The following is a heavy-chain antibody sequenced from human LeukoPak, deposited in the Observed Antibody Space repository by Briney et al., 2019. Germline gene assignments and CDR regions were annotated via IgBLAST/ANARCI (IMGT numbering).Heavy chain of an antibody. J-gene: IGHJ3*02. D-gene: IGHD1-26*01. CDR2: IIPIFGTA. CDR1: GSTISSYA. Sequence: ASEKVSCKASGSTISSYAISRVRQATGQWLEWMGGIIPIFGTANYAQKFQGRVTVTADESTSTAYMELSSLRSEDTAVYYCARDETLEFGRGAFDIWGQGTMVTVSS. V-gene: IGHV1-69*13. CDR3: ARDETLEFGRGAFDI.